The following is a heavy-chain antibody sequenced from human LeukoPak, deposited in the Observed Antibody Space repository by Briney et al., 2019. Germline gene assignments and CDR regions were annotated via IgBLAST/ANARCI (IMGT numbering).Heavy chain of an antibody. CDR3: ASHPYTGSYYYDY. CDR1: GFTFNSYD. D-gene: IGHD1-26*01. Sequence: TGGSLRLSCAGSGFTFNSYDMRWVRQGPGKGLEWGSAISTSGGSTDYADSVKVRFTISRDNSKNTLYPQMNSLRVEDTAVYYCASHPYTGSYYYDYWGQGTLVTVSS. V-gene: IGHV3-23*01. J-gene: IGHJ4*02. CDR2: ISTSGGST.